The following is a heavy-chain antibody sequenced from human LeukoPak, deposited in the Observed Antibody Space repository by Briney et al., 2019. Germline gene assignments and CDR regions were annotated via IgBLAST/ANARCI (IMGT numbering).Heavy chain of an antibody. Sequence: SETLSLTCSVSGGSISSSNPYWSWIRQPPGKGLEWIGEINHSGSTNYNPSLKSRVTISVDTSKNQFSLKLSSVTAADSAVYYCARARRGYSYTPFDYWGQGTLVTVSS. CDR3: ARARRGYSYTPFDY. V-gene: IGHV4-39*07. CDR2: INHSGST. J-gene: IGHJ4*02. D-gene: IGHD5-18*01. CDR1: GGSISSSNPY.